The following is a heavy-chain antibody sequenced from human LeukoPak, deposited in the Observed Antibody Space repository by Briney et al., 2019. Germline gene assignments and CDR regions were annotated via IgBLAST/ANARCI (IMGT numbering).Heavy chain of an antibody. CDR2: IFYSGGT. CDR1: GGSINNYY. D-gene: IGHD6-19*01. Sequence: SETLSLTCTVSGGSINNYYWSWIRQPPGKGLEWIGYIFYSGGTNYNPSLKSRVTMSVDTSKNQFSLKLSPVTAADTAVYYCARHFRPDSSGWYGLDYWGQGTLVTVSS. CDR3: ARHFRPDSSGWYGLDY. J-gene: IGHJ4*02. V-gene: IGHV4-59*08.